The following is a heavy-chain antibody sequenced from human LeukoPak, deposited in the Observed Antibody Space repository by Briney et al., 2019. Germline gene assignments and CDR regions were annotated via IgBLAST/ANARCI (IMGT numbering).Heavy chain of an antibody. V-gene: IGHV1-69*01. D-gene: IGHD3-10*01. Sequence: SVKVSCKASGGTFSSYAISWVRQAPGQGLEWMGGIIPIFGTANYAQKFQGRITITADESTSTAYMELSSLRSEDTAVYYCARVRGSGSHIWSGAFDIWGQGTMVTVSS. CDR3: ARVRGSGSHIWSGAFDI. CDR1: GGTFSSYA. J-gene: IGHJ3*02. CDR2: IIPIFGTA.